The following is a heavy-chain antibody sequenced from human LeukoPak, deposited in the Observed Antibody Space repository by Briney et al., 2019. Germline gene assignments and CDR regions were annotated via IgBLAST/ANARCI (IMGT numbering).Heavy chain of an antibody. CDR1: GDSISSSSYY. J-gene: IGHJ4*02. D-gene: IGHD1-26*01. CDR3: ARIVGASDY. Sequence: PSETLSLTCIVSGDSISSSSYYWGWIRQPPGKGLEWIGSIYYSGSTYYNPSLKSRVTISVDTSKNQFSLKLRSVTAADTAVYYCARIVGASDYWGQGTLVTVSS. CDR2: IYYSGST. V-gene: IGHV4-39*01.